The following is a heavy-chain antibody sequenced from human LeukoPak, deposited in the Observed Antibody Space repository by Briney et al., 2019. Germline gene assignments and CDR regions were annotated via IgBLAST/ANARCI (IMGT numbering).Heavy chain of an antibody. CDR1: GFTFSSYD. J-gene: IGHJ4*02. V-gene: IGHV3-48*03. CDR2: ISSSGSTI. CDR3: ARDEVVATMGLDY. D-gene: IGHD5-12*01. Sequence: GGSLTLSCAVSGFTFSSYDMNWVRQAPGKGLEWVSYISSSGSTIYYADSVKGRFTIYRDNAKNSLYLQMNSLRAEDTAVYYCARDEVVATMGLDYWGQGTLVTVSS.